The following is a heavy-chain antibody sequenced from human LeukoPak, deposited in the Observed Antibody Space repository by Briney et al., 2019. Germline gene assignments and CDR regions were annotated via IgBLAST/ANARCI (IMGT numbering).Heavy chain of an antibody. J-gene: IGHJ2*01. CDR2: IYHSGST. V-gene: IGHV4-59*01. Sequence: PSETLSLTCTVSGGSISSYYWSWIRQPPGKGLEWIGYIYHSGSTNYNPSLKSRVTISVDTSKNQFSLKLSSVTAADTAVYYCARGGRVVVIPPNLWGRGTLVTVSS. CDR1: GGSISSYY. CDR3: ARGGRVVVIPPNL. D-gene: IGHD3-22*01.